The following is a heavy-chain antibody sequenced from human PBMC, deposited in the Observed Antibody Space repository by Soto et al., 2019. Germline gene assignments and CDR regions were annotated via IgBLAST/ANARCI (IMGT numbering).Heavy chain of an antibody. Sequence: SVKVSCKASGGTFSSYTISWVRQAPGQGLEWMGRIIPILGIANYAQKFQGRVTITADKSTSTAYMELSSLRSEDTAVYYCARDGGDSYGSHYYYYGMDVWGQGTTVTVSS. CDR3: ARDGGDSYGSHYYYYGMDV. CDR1: GGTFSSYT. CDR2: IIPILGIA. D-gene: IGHD5-18*01. V-gene: IGHV1-69*04. J-gene: IGHJ6*02.